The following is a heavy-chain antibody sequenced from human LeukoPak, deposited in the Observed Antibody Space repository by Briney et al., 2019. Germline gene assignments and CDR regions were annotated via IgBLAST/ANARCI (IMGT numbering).Heavy chain of an antibody. CDR3: ARASRFTMTVVI. V-gene: IGHV3-21*01. J-gene: IGHJ3*01. CDR2: ISSSSSYI. D-gene: IGHD3-22*01. Sequence: PGGSLRLSCAVSGLTFSSYSMSWVRQAPGKGLEWVSSISSSSSYIYYADSVKGRFTISRDNAKNSLYLQMNSLRAEDTAVYYCARASRFTMTVVIWGQGTMVTVS. CDR1: GLTFSSYS.